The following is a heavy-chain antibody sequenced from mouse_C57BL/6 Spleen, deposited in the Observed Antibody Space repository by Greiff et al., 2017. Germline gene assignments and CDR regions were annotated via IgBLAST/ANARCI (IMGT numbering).Heavy chain of an antibody. CDR3: ARSVDYDNYAMDY. CDR1: GYTFTNYW. CDR2: IYPGGGYT. J-gene: IGHJ4*01. V-gene: IGHV1-63*01. D-gene: IGHD2-4*01. Sequence: QVQLQQSGAELVRPGTSVKMSCKASGYTFTNYWIGWAKQRPGHGLEWIGDIYPGGGYTNYNEKFKGKATLTADKSSSTAYMQFSSLTSEDSAIYYCARSVDYDNYAMDYWGQGTSVTVSS.